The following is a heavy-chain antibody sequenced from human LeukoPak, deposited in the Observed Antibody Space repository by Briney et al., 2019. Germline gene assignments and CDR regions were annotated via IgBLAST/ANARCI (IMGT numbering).Heavy chain of an antibody. D-gene: IGHD3-3*01. J-gene: IGHJ4*02. CDR3: AREARITIFGVVDY. Sequence: SETLSLTCTVSGGSISSGGYYWSWIRQPPGKGLEWIGYIYHSGSTYYNPSLKSRVTISVDRSKNQFSLKLSSVTAADTAVYYCAREARITIFGVVDYWGQGTLVTVSS. CDR2: IYHSGST. CDR1: GGSISSGGYY. V-gene: IGHV4-30-2*01.